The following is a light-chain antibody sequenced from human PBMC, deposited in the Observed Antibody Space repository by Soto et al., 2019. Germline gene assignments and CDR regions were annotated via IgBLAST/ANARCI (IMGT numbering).Light chain of an antibody. J-gene: IGKJ1*01. Sequence: EIVLTQSPATLSLSPGERATLSCRASQSVSSYLAWYQQKPGQAPRLLIYDASNRATGILARFSGSGSGTDFTLTIRCLEPEDFAVYYCQQRSNWPPTFGQRTKVEI. V-gene: IGKV3-11*01. CDR1: QSVSSY. CDR2: DAS. CDR3: QQRSNWPPT.